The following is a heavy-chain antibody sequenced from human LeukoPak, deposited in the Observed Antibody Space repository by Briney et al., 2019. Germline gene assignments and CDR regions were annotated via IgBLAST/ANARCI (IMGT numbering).Heavy chain of an antibody. V-gene: IGHV1-18*01. CDR3: ARETGDSSGYYYRYFDY. CDR2: ISAYNGNT. CDR1: GYTFTSYG. D-gene: IGHD3-22*01. J-gene: IGHJ4*02. Sequence: VASVKVSCKASGYTFTSYGISWVRQAPGQGLEWMGWISAYNGNTNYAQKLQGRVTMTTDTSTSTAYMELRSLRSDDTAVYYCARETGDSSGYYYRYFDYWGQGTLVTVSS.